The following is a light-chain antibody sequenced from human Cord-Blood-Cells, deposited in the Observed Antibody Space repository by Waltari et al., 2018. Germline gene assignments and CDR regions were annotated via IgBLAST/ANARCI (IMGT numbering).Light chain of an antibody. CDR3: CSYAGRSTWV. CDR1: SSDVGSFQL. CDR2: EGS. V-gene: IGLV2-23*01. J-gene: IGLJ3*02. Sequence: QSALTQPASVSGSPGQSITLSCTGTSSDVGSFQLVSWYQQHPGKASKLMIYEGSKRPSGVSNRLSGSRSGNTASLKISGRQAEDEADYYCCSYAGRSTWVFGGGTKLTVL.